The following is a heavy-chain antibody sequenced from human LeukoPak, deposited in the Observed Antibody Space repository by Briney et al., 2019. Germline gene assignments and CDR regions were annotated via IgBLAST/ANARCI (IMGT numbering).Heavy chain of an antibody. CDR3: ARGLRQGSAWSWGPKEKSYQYMDV. D-gene: IGHD6-19*01. CDR2: IHQSGGS. V-gene: IGHV4-39*01. J-gene: IGHJ6*04. CDR1: GDSISSSPYY. Sequence: SETLSLTCGVSGDSISSSPYYWAWIRQPPGKGLAWIGSIHQSGGSYYNPSLQSRLSMSVDTSKNQFSLKLTSVTAADTAVYYCARGLRQGSAWSWGPKEKSYQYMDVWGTGTTVIVSS.